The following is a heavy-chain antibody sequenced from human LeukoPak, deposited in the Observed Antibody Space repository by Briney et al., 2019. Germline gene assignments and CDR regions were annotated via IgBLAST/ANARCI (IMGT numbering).Heavy chain of an antibody. CDR1: GESFSDYY. CDR3: ARSLRGYSGYAFYYYGMDV. Sequence: SETLSLTCGVYGESFSDYYWSWTRQPPGKGLEWIGEINHSGSTNYNPSLKSRVTISIDTSKKQFSLKLSSVTAADTAVYYCARSLRGYSGYAFYYYGMDVWGQGTTVTVSS. CDR2: INHSGST. D-gene: IGHD5-12*01. J-gene: IGHJ6*02. V-gene: IGHV4-34*01.